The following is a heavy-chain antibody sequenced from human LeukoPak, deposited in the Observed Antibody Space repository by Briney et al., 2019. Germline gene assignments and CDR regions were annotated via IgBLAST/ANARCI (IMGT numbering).Heavy chain of an antibody. D-gene: IGHD2-15*01. CDR3: ARTAELGYCSGGRCHSMAHFDY. J-gene: IGHJ4*02. Sequence: SQTLSLTCTVSGGSISSGGYYWSWIRQHPGKGLEWIGYIYYSGSTYYNPSLKSRVTISVDTSKNQFSLKLSSVTAADTAVYYCARTAELGYCSGGRCHSMAHFDYWGQGTLVTVSS. V-gene: IGHV4-31*03. CDR1: GGSISSGGYY. CDR2: IYYSGST.